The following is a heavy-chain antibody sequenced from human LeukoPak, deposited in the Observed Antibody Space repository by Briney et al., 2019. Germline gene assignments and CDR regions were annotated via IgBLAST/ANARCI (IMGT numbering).Heavy chain of an antibody. CDR1: GFIFDDHG. V-gene: IGHV3-20*04. Sequence: GGSLRLSCAASGFIFDDHGMSWVRRAPGKGLEWVSGINWNGGSTGYADSVKGRFTISRDNAKNSLYLQMDSLSAEDTAFYYCAKNLGSGRYFPFDYWGQGTLVTVSS. J-gene: IGHJ4*02. D-gene: IGHD6-19*01. CDR2: INWNGGST. CDR3: AKNLGSGRYFPFDY.